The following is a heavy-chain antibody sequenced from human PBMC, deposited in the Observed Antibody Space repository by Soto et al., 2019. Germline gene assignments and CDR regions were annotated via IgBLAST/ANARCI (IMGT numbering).Heavy chain of an antibody. V-gene: IGHV3-30-3*01. J-gene: IGHJ5*02. CDR3: ARGLAYPTYNWFDP. CDR1: GFTFSSYA. D-gene: IGHD3-16*01. Sequence: GGSLRLSCAASGFTFSSYAMHWVRQAPGKGLEWVAVISYDGSNKYYADSVKGRFTISRDNSKNTLYLQMNSLRAEDTAVYYCARGLAYPTYNWFDPWGQGTLVTVSS. CDR2: ISYDGSNK.